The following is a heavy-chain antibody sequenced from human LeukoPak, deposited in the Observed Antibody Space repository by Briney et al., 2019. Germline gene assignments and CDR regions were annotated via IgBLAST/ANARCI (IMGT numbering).Heavy chain of an antibody. Sequence: GGSLRLSCAASGFTFSSYAMSWVRQAPGKGLEWVSYISSSSSTIYYADSVKGRFTISRDNAKNSLYLQMNSLRAEDTAVYYCASIAARGAHWGQGTLVTVSS. V-gene: IGHV3-48*01. J-gene: IGHJ4*02. CDR3: ASIAARGAH. CDR2: ISSSSSTI. D-gene: IGHD6-6*01. CDR1: GFTFSSYA.